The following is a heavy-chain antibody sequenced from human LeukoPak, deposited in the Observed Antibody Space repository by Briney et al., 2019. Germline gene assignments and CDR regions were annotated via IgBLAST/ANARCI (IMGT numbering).Heavy chain of an antibody. CDR1: GFTFSTYS. D-gene: IGHD3-22*01. CDR3: ARESSGYFY. CDR2: ISSGSSFI. Sequence: GGSLRLCAASGFTFSTYSMNWVRQAPGKGLEWVSSISSGSSFIYYADSVKGRFTISRDNAKNSLFLQMNSLRAEDTAVYYCARESSGYFYWGQGTLVTVSS. V-gene: IGHV3-21*01. J-gene: IGHJ4*02.